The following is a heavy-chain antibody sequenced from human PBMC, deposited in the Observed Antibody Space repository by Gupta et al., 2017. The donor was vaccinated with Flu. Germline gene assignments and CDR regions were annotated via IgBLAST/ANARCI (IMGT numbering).Heavy chain of an antibody. Sequence: GFTFSGSAMHWVRQASGKGLEWVGRIRSKSNNYATVYAASAKGRFIISRDDSKNTAFLQMNSLKTEDTAVYYCTNYGNDFSYCGQGTLVTVSS. CDR3: TNYGNDFSY. CDR2: IRSKSNNYAT. V-gene: IGHV3-73*01. J-gene: IGHJ4*02. D-gene: IGHD3/OR15-3a*01. CDR1: GFTFSGSA.